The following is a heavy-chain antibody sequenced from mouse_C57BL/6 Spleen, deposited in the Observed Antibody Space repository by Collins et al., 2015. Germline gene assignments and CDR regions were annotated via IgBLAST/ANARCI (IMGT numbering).Heavy chain of an antibody. D-gene: IGHD1-1*01. V-gene: IGHV1-53*01. CDR2: INPSNGGT. J-gene: IGHJ3*01. CDR1: GYTFTSYW. CDR3: ARSGVVAPRFAY. Sequence: QVQLQQPGTELVKPGASVKLSCKASGYTFTSYWMHWVKQRPGQGLEWIGNINPSNGGTNYNEKFKSKTTLTVDKSSSTAYMQLSSLTSEDSAVYYCARSGVVAPRFAYWGQGTLVTVSA.